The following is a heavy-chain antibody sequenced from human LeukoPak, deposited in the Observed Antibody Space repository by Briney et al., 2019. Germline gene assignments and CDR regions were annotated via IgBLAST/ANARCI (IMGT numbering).Heavy chain of an antibody. CDR1: GGSISSGGYY. V-gene: IGHV4-31*03. CDR3: ASLIMYYYDSSGYTY. Sequence: SETLSLTCTVSGGSISSGGYYWSWIRQHPGKGLEWIGYIYYSRSTYYNPSLKSRVTISVDTSKNQFSLKLSSVTAADTAVYYCASLIMYYYDSSGYTYWGQGTLVTVSS. D-gene: IGHD3-22*01. CDR2: IYYSRST. J-gene: IGHJ4*02.